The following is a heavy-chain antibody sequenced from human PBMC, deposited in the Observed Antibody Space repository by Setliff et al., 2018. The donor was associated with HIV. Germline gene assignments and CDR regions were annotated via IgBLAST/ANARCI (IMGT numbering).Heavy chain of an antibody. D-gene: IGHD3-22*01. Sequence: GGSLRLSCATSGFTLSTYFMNWVRQAPGKGLEWVSHISSGSSTIYYADSVRGRFTVSRDNAKNSLWLQLDSLKVEDTALYFCVRSLSGNSSTYYWAFDFWGQGAPVTVSS. CDR2: ISSGSSTI. CDR3: VRSLSGNSSTYYWAFDF. V-gene: IGHV3-48*04. CDR1: GFTLSTYF. J-gene: IGHJ4*02.